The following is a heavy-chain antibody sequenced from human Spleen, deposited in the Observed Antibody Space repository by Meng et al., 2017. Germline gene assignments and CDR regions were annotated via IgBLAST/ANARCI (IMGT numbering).Heavy chain of an antibody. CDR2: LGAHDYDT. CDR1: DYTFTGYG. V-gene: IGHV1-18*01. J-gene: IGHJ5*02. Sequence: QVYLVQSGAEVKKPGASVQVSCKSSDYTFTGYGVSWVRQAPGQGLEWMAWLGAHDYDTSHAPKFQGRVTVTADRPTATAYMELRSLRSDDTAVYYCARGTPGRSYSDPWGQGTLVTVSS. CDR3: ARGTPGRSYSDP. D-gene: IGHD1-26*01.